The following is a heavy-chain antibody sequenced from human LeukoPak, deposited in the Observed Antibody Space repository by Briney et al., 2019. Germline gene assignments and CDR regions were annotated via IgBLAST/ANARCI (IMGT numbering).Heavy chain of an antibody. J-gene: IGHJ6*02. Sequence: PGGSLRLSCAASGFTFSSYAMSWLRQAPGKGLEWVSAISGSGGDTYYAGSVMGRFTTSRDNSKNTLYLHMNSLRAEGTAVYYCAKSPDIYDGMDVWGQGTTVTVSS. V-gene: IGHV3-23*01. CDR1: GFTFSSYA. D-gene: IGHD2-15*01. CDR2: ISGSGGDT. CDR3: AKSPDIYDGMDV.